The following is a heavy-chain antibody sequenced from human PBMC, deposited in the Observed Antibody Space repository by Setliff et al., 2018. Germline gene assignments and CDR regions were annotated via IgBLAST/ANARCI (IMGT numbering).Heavy chain of an antibody. V-gene: IGHV4-34*01. CDR3: ARGRNVASRLLDS. D-gene: IGHD6-6*01. CDR1: GGTFSDYY. J-gene: IGHJ4*02. Sequence: SETLSLTCAAYGGTFSDYYWTWIRQPPGKGLEWVGEINHTGTTGSTKYNPSLKSRVTMSIDTSKNQFSLMVTSVTAADTAVYYCARGRNVASRLLDSWGQGTLVTVSS. CDR2: INHTGTTGST.